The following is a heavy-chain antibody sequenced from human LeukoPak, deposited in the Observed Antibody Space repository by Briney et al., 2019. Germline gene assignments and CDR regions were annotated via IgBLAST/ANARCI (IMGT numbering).Heavy chain of an antibody. Sequence: GESLKISCKGSGHSFTTFWIDWVRQMPGKGLQWMGGIYPGDSDTTCSPSFQGQFTISVDKSISTAYLQWSSLKASDTAMYYCARRLIHAFDIWGQGTMVTVSS. CDR3: ARRLIHAFDI. V-gene: IGHV5-51*01. CDR2: IYPGDSDT. J-gene: IGHJ3*02. D-gene: IGHD3-22*01. CDR1: GHSFTTFW.